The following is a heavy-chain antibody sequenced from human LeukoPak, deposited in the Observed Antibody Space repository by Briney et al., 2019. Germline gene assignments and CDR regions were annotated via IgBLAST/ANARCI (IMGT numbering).Heavy chain of an antibody. CDR1: GGSISSSSYY. Sequence: SETLSLTCTVSGGSISSSSYYWSWVRQPPGKGLEWIGYVYVQSSEYTSYNPSLKSRVSISFDTSKNHFSLSLTAVTAADTAVYYCARNWGSGGSYLFDSWGQGTLVSVSS. CDR2: VYVQSSEYT. V-gene: IGHV4-61*03. CDR3: ARNWGSGGSYLFDS. D-gene: IGHD6-19*01. J-gene: IGHJ4*02.